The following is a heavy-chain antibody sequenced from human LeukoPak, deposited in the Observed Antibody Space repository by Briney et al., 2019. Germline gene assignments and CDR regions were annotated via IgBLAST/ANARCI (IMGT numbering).Heavy chain of an antibody. Sequence: SETLSLTCAVYGGSFSGYYWSWIRQPPGKGLEWIGEINHSGSTNYNPSLKSRVTISVDTSKNQFSLKLSSVTAADTAVYYCARGPLDYWGQGTLVTVSS. CDR3: ARGPLDY. CDR1: GGSFSGYY. V-gene: IGHV4-34*01. J-gene: IGHJ4*02. CDR2: INHSGST.